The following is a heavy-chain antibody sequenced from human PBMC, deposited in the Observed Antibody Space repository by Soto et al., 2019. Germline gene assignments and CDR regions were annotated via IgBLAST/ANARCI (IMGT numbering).Heavy chain of an antibody. CDR3: ARDPDYYFDY. CDR1: GFTFSNYW. J-gene: IGHJ4*02. V-gene: IGHV3-74*01. CDR2: INNHGSST. Sequence: PGGSLRLSCAASGFTFSNYWMHWVRQAAGKGLVWVSRINNHGSSTSYADSVKGRFTISRDNAKNTLYLQMNSLRAEDTAVYYCARDPDYYFDYWGQGTLVSVPS.